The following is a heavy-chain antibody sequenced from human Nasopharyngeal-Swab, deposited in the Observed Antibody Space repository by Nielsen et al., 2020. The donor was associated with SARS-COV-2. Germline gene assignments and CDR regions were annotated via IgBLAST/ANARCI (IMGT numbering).Heavy chain of an antibody. D-gene: IGHD3-3*01. CDR3: ARLSWTTNDFWSGYYLGYFDY. V-gene: IGHV4-39*01. J-gene: IGHJ4*02. CDR2: IYYSGST. CDR1: GGSISSSSYY. Sequence: GSLRLSCTVSGGSISSSSYYWGWIRQPPGKGLEWIGSIYYSGSTYYKSSLKSRVTISVDTSKKEFSLKLSSVIVADTAVYYCARLSWTTNDFWSGYYLGYFDYWGQGTLVTVSS.